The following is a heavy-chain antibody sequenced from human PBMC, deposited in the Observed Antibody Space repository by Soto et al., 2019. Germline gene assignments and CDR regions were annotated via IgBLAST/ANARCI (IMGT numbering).Heavy chain of an antibody. CDR3: AREQLYSSIWSDY. CDR2: IWNDGSNK. D-gene: IGHD6-13*01. Sequence: QVQLVESGGGVVQPGRSLRLSCAASGFTFSSYGMHWVRQAPGKGLEWVAVIWNDGSNKYYADSVKGRFTISRDNSKNTPCLQNNTLGAEETSLYYWAREQLYSSIWSDYWVQGTLVTVS. V-gene: IGHV3-33*01. CDR1: GFTFSSYG. J-gene: IGHJ4*02.